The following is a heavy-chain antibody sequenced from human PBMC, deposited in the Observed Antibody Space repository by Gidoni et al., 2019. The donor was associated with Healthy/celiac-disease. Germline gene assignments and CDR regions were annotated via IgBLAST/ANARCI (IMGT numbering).Heavy chain of an antibody. CDR3: ARDNTHSSGWWYFDY. V-gene: IGHV4-59*01. Sequence: QVQLQESGPGLVKPSETLSLTCTVSGGSISSYYWSWIRQPPGKVLEWIGYIYYSGSTNYNPSLKSRVTISVDTSKNQFSLKLSSVTAADTAVYYCARDNTHSSGWWYFDYWGQGTLVTVSS. CDR1: GGSISSYY. D-gene: IGHD6-19*01. J-gene: IGHJ4*02. CDR2: IYYSGST.